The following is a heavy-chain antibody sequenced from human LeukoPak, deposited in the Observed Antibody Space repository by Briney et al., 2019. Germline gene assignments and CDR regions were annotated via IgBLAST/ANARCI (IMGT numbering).Heavy chain of an antibody. D-gene: IGHD3-22*01. Sequence: ASVKVSCKASGYTFTSYYMNWVRQAPGQGLEWMGIINPSGGSTSYAQKFQGRVTMTRDTSTSTVYMELSSLRSEDTAVYYCARDFPDYYDSSGRENWFDPWGQGTLVTVSS. CDR3: ARDFPDYYDSSGRENWFDP. V-gene: IGHV1-46*01. CDR1: GYTFTSYY. J-gene: IGHJ5*02. CDR2: INPSGGST.